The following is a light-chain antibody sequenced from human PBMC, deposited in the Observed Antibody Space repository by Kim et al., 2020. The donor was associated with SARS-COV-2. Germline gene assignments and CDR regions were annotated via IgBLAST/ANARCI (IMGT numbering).Light chain of an antibody. J-gene: IGLJ1*01. Sequence: SSELTQDPYVSVALGQTLRITCQGDTLRTYCANWFQQKAGQAPVLVIFANNRRPSGIPDRFSGSSSGNTASLTITGAQAEDEGDYYCDSRDNAGNHVFGTGTKVTVL. CDR3: DSRDNAGNHV. CDR1: TLRTYC. CDR2: ANN. V-gene: IGLV3-19*01.